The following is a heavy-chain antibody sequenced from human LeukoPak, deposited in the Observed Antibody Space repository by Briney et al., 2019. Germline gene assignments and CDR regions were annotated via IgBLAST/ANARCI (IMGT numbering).Heavy chain of an antibody. D-gene: IGHD2-21*02. CDR3: ARDRGLAYCGGDCYLRGWFDP. CDR2: IYYSGST. J-gene: IGHJ5*02. CDR1: GGSISSYY. Sequence: SETLSLTCTVSGGSISSYYWSWIRQPPGKGLEWIGYIYYSGSTNYNPSLKSRVTISVDTSKNQFSLKLSSVTAADTAVYYCARDRGLAYCGGDCYLRGWFDPWGQGTLVTVSS. V-gene: IGHV4-59*01.